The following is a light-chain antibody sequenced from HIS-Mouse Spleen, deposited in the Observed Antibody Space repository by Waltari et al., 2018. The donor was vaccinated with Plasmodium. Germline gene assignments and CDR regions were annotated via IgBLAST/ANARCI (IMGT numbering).Light chain of an antibody. V-gene: IGLV3-25*03. J-gene: IGLJ2*01. CDR3: QSADSSGTYQV. CDR2: KDS. Sequence: SYELTQPPSVSVSPGQTARITCSGDALPKQYAYWYQQKPGQAPVLVIYKDSERPSGIAGRFSGSSSGTTVTLTISGVQAEDEADYYCQSADSSGTYQVFGGGTKLTVL. CDR1: ALPKQY.